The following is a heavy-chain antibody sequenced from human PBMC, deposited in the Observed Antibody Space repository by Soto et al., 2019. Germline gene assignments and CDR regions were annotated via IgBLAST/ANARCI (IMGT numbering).Heavy chain of an antibody. D-gene: IGHD3-10*01. CDR1: GFIFSGYW. CDR2: INSDGSTT. V-gene: IGHV3-74*01. J-gene: IGHJ4*02. CDR3: ARLLGGSVSVIDY. Sequence: EVQLVESGGGLVQPGGSLRLSCAASGFIFSGYWMHWVRQAPGKGLVWGSRINSDGSTTSYADSVKGRFTISRDNAKTTMYLQMHSLRAEDTAVYYCARLLGGSVSVIDYWGQGTLVTVSS.